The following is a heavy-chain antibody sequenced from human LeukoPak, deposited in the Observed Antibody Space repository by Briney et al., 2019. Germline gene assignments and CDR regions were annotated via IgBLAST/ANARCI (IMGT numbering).Heavy chain of an antibody. V-gene: IGHV3-23*01. CDR3: AAHRGGYSVLEFDP. D-gene: IGHD5-18*01. CDR1: GFTFSSYA. J-gene: IGHJ5*02. CDR2: ISGSGGST. Sequence: PGGSLRLSCAASGFTFSSYAMSWVRQAPGKGLEWVSAISGSGGSTYYADSVKGRFTISRDNSKNTLYLQMNSLRAEDTAVYYCAAHRGGYSVLEFDPWGQGTLVTVSS.